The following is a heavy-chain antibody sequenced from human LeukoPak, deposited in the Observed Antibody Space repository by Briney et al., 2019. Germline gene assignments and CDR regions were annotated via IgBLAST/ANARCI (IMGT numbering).Heavy chain of an antibody. J-gene: IGHJ4*02. Sequence: GGSLRLSCAASGFSFDHYAMNWVRQAPGKCLEWVSLISGLGDIIHYADSVKGRLTISRDNSRNSLYLQMNSLTTEDPAFYYCAKMEDQWLSTDSWGRGTLVTVSS. CDR2: ISGLGDII. CDR1: GFSFDHYA. D-gene: IGHD6-19*01. CDR3: AKMEDQWLSTDS. V-gene: IGHV3-43*02.